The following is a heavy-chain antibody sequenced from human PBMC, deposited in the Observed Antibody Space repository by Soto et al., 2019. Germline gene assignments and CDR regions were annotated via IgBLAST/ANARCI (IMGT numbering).Heavy chain of an antibody. V-gene: IGHV4-30-4*01. J-gene: IGHJ5*02. D-gene: IGHD2-8*01. Sequence: PSETLSLTCTVSGGSISSGDYYWSWIRHPPGKGLEWIGYIYYSGSTYYNPSLKSRVTISVDTSKNQFSLKLSSVTAADTAVYYCARTDLSTKADPWGQGTLVTVSS. CDR1: GGSISSGDYY. CDR3: ARTDLSTKADP. CDR2: IYYSGST.